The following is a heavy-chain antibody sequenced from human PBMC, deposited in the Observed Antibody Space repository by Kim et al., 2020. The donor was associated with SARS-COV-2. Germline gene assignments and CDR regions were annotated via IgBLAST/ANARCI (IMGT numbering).Heavy chain of an antibody. Sequence: ADSAKGRFTISRDNAKNSLYLQMNSRRAEDTAVYYCAREGAAAGLGFDYWGQGTLVTVSS. J-gene: IGHJ4*02. CDR3: AREGAAAGLGFDY. V-gene: IGHV3-11*06. D-gene: IGHD6-13*01.